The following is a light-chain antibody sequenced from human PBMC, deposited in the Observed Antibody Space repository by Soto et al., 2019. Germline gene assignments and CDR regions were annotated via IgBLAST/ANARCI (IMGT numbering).Light chain of an antibody. CDR2: GAS. CDR3: QQYNNWPLT. Sequence: EIVMTQSPATLSVSPGEGATLSCRASQSVSTNLAWYQQKPGQGPRLLIFGASTRATGIPARFSGTGSGTEFTLTINSLQSEDVAVYYCQQYNNWPLTFGGGTKVDIK. J-gene: IGKJ4*01. V-gene: IGKV3-15*01. CDR1: QSVSTN.